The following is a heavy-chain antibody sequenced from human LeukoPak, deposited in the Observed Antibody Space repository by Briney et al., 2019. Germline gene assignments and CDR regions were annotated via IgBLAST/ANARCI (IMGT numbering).Heavy chain of an antibody. Sequence: GASVKVSCKASGYTFTSYAMHWVRQAPGQRLEWMGWINAGNGNTKYSQKFQGRVTITRDTSASTAYMELGSLRSEDTAVYYCASSELMYYGMDVWGQGTTVTVSS. CDR2: INAGNGNT. CDR3: ASSELMYYGMDV. V-gene: IGHV1-3*01. CDR1: GYTFTSYA. D-gene: IGHD1-26*01. J-gene: IGHJ6*02.